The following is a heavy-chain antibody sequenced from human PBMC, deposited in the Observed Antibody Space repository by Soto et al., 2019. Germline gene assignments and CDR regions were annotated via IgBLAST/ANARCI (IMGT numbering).Heavy chain of an antibody. V-gene: IGHV3-30-3*01. D-gene: IGHD5-18*01. Sequence: PGGSLRLSCAASGFTFSSYAIHWVRQAPGKGLEWVAVISYDGSNKYYADSVKGRLTISRDNSKNTLYLQMNSLRAEDTAVYYCARVQLPTDYYYYGMDVWGQGTTVTVSS. CDR3: ARVQLPTDYYYYGMDV. CDR1: GFTFSSYA. J-gene: IGHJ6*02. CDR2: ISYDGSNK.